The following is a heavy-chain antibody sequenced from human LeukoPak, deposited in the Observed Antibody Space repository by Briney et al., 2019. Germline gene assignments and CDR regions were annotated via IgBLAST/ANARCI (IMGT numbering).Heavy chain of an antibody. CDR1: GGSFSGYY. V-gene: IGHV4-34*01. D-gene: IGHD1-26*01. J-gene: IGHJ6*03. CDR2: INHSGST. CDR3: ARERSGSYYNYYYCMDV. Sequence: PSETPSLTRAVYGGSFSGYYWSWIRQPPGKGLEWIGEINHSGSTNYNPSLKSRVTISVDTSKNQFSLKLSSVTAADTAVYYCARERSGSYYNYYYCMDVWGKGTTVTISS.